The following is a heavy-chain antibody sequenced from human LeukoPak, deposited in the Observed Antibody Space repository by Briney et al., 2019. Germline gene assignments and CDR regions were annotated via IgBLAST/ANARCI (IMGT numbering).Heavy chain of an antibody. CDR3: ATGRVDYGDYGVVKH. V-gene: IGHV3-48*03. CDR1: GFTFSSYE. J-gene: IGHJ1*01. Sequence: PGGSLRLSCAASGFTFSSYEMHWVRQAPGKGLEWVSYISSSGSTIYYADSVKGRFTISRDNAKNSLYLQMNSLRAEDTAVYYCATGRVDYGDYGVVKHWGQGTLVTVSS. D-gene: IGHD4-17*01. CDR2: ISSSGSTI.